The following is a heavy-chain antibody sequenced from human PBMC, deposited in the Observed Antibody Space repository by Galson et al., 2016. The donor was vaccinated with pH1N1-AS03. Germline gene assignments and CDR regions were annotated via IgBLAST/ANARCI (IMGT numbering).Heavy chain of an antibody. CDR1: GYAFTAYY. Sequence: SVKVSCKASGYAFTAYYIHWVRQAPGQGLEWMGFVNTKTGVTIYAQKFKGRVTMTRDTSISTAYMELRGLGSDDSAFYYCARDWFGNLHFDYWGQGTLVTVSS. V-gene: IGHV1-2*02. CDR2: VNTKTGVT. J-gene: IGHJ4*02. CDR3: ARDWFGNLHFDY. D-gene: IGHD3-10*01.